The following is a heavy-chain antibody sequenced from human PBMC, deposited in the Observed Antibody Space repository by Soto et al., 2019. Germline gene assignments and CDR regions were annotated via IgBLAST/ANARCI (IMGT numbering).Heavy chain of an antibody. CDR2: MFYTGST. D-gene: IGHD2-2*01. V-gene: IGHV4-31*03. CDR3: ARAGDLRYHLPARTYFQH. CDR1: GDSISSGGYH. Sequence: QVQLQESGPGLVKPSQTLSLTCIVSGDSISSGGYHWSWIRHHPGQGLEWIGYMFYTGSTYYNQSLKSRVTISVVTSTNQFSQRLSYVTAADTAVYYCARAGDLRYHLPARTYFQHWGQGTLVTVSS. J-gene: IGHJ1*01.